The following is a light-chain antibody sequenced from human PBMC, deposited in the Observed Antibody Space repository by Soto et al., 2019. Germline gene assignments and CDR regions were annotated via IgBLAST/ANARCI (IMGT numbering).Light chain of an antibody. CDR3: AAWDDSLNGNVV. Sequence: QAVVTQPPSASGTPGQRVTISCSGSSSNIGSNAISWYQQLPGTAPKLLIYSNNQRPSGVPDRFSGSKSGTSASLAISGLQSEDEADYYCAAWDDSLNGNVVFGGGTKVTVL. CDR2: SNN. CDR1: SSNIGSNA. J-gene: IGLJ2*01. V-gene: IGLV1-44*01.